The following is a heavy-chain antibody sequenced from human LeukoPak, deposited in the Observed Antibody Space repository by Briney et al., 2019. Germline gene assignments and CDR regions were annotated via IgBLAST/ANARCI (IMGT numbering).Heavy chain of an antibody. CDR2: IYSDDNT. J-gene: IGHJ4*02. CDR3: ANRGVTTFDY. V-gene: IGHV3-66*01. D-gene: IGHD4-17*01. CDR1: GFTVGASY. Sequence: GGSLRLSCAVSGFTVGASYMSWVRQAPGKGLEWVSVIYSDDNTGYADSVKGRFSISRDNVKNSLYLQMNSLRAEDTAVYYCANRGVTTFDYWGQGTLVTVSS.